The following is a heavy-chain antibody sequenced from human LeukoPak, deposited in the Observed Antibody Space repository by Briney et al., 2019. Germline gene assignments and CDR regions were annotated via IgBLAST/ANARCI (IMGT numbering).Heavy chain of an antibody. J-gene: IGHJ6*02. V-gene: IGHV3-23*01. D-gene: IGHD6-19*01. CDR2: ISGSGGTT. Sequence: PGGSLRLSCAASGFTFSNYAMSWVRQAPGKGLEWVSGISGSGGTTNYADSAKGRFAISRDNFKNTLYLHMSSLRAEDTAVYYCAKAEDNSGWALYYYYYALDVWGQGTTVTVSS. CDR3: AKAEDNSGWALYYYYYALDV. CDR1: GFTFSNYA.